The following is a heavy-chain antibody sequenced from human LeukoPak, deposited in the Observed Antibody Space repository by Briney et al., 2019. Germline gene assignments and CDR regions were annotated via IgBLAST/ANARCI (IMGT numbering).Heavy chain of an antibody. CDR2: ISGSGHNT. CDR3: AKEGSSGYYNWYFDF. D-gene: IGHD3-22*01. Sequence: GGSLRLSCAASGFTFSSYAMSWVRQAPGKGLEWVSAISGSGHNTHYADSVKGRFTISRDHSQNTLSLQMNSLRPEDTAVYYCAKEGSSGYYNWYFDFWGRGTLVTVSS. J-gene: IGHJ2*01. V-gene: IGHV3-23*01. CDR1: GFTFSSYA.